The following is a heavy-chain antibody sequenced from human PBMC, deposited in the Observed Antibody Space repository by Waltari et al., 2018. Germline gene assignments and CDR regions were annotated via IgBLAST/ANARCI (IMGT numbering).Heavy chain of an antibody. V-gene: IGHV3-11*04. D-gene: IGHD6-13*01. CDR3: ARVKLANFFDY. Sequence: QVQLVESGGGLVKPGGSLRLSCAAARLPFSDYYMSWIRQAPGKGLEWVSYISSSGSTIYYAASVKGRFTISRDNAKNSLYLQMNSLRAEDTAVYYCARVKLANFFDYWGQGTLVTVSS. J-gene: IGHJ4*02. CDR1: RLPFSDYY. CDR2: ISSSGSTI.